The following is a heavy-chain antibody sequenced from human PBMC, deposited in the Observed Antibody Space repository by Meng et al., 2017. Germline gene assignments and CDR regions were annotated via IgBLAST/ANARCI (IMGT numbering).Heavy chain of an antibody. D-gene: IGHD6-19*01. CDR2: IYYSGST. CDR3: ASLRIAVAGINWFDP. Sequence: QLQLQASGPGLVKPSETRSLTCTVSGGSISSSSYYWGWIRQPPGKGLEWIGSIYYSGSTYYNPSLKSRVTISVDTSKNQFSLKLSSVTAADTAVYYCASLRIAVAGINWFDPWGQGTLVTVSS. CDR1: GGSISSSSYY. V-gene: IGHV4-39*07. J-gene: IGHJ5*02.